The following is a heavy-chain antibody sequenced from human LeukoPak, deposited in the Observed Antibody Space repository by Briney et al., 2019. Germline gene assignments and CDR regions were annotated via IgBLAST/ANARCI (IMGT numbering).Heavy chain of an antibody. CDR1: GFTFDDYA. CDR2: ISWNSGSI. CDR3: QAWPGY. Sequence: GGSLRPSCAASGFTFDDYAMHWVRQAPGKGLEWVSGISWNSGSIGYADSVKGRFTISRDNAKNSLYLQMNSLRAEDTAVYYCQAWPGYWGQGTLVTVSS. J-gene: IGHJ4*02. V-gene: IGHV3-9*01.